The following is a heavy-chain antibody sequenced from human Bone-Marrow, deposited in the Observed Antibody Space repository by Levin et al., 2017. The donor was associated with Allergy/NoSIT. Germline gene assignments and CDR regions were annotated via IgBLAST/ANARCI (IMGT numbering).Heavy chain of an antibody. J-gene: IGHJ4*02. CDR2: IIPLFRTS. CDR3: ASRLASGLQYRLLGFDS. D-gene: IGHD4-11*01. CDR1: GGIFSSYA. V-gene: IGHV1-69*13. Sequence: SVKVSCKASGGIFSSYAIGWVRQAPGQGLQWMGGIIPLFRTSNYAQTFQGRVTITADESTSTAYMELSSLGSDDTAVYYCASRLASGLQYRLLGFDSWGQGTLVTVSS.